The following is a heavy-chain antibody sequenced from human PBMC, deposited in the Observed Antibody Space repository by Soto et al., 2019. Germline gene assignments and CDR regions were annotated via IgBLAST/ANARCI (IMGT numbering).Heavy chain of an antibody. CDR1: GGTFSSYA. D-gene: IGHD2-21*02. CDR3: ARCGGDCYSGFYWFDP. J-gene: IGHJ5*02. CDR2: IIPIFGTA. V-gene: IGHV1-69*13. Sequence: SVKVSCQASGGTFSSYAISWVRQAPGQGLEWMGGIIPIFGTANYAQKFQGRVTITADESTSTAYMELSSLRSEDTAVYYCARCGGDCYSGFYWFDPWGQGTLVTVSS.